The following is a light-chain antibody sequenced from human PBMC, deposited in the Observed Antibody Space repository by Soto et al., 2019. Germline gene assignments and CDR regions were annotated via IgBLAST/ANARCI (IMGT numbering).Light chain of an antibody. CDR2: KEY. CDR3: QHYNSYSEE. CDR1: QSISSW. Sequence: DIQMTQSPSILSASVGDRVTITCRASQSISSWLAWYQQKPGKAPNLLIHKEYHLESGVPSRFSGSGSGTEFTLTISSLQPGDFATYYCQHYNSYSEEFGHGTKVDIK. V-gene: IGKV1-5*03. J-gene: IGKJ1*01.